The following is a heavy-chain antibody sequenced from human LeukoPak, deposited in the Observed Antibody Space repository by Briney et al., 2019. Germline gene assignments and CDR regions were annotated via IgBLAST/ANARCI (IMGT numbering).Heavy chain of an antibody. CDR2: IKQDGSEK. D-gene: IGHD3-10*01. Sequence: GGSLRLSCAASGFTFRTQWMTWVRQAPGKGLEWVANIKQDGSEKYYVDSVKGRFTISRDNAKNSLYLQMNSLRAEDTAVYYCARDFVAMVRGVLPDYWGQGTLVTVSS. CDR3: ARDFVAMVRGVLPDY. CDR1: GFTFRTQW. V-gene: IGHV3-7*01. J-gene: IGHJ4*02.